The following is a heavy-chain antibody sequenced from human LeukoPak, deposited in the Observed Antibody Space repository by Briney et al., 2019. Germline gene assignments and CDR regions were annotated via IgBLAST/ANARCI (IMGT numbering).Heavy chain of an antibody. Sequence: KPSETLSLTCTGSGGSISSSSYYWGWIRQPPGKGLEWIGSMYYSGSTCYNPSLKSRVTISVDTSKNHFSLKLRSVTAADTAVYYCASLGYSGYESGVYWGQGTLVTVSS. J-gene: IGHJ4*02. D-gene: IGHD5-12*01. CDR2: MYYSGST. CDR1: GGSISSSSYY. V-gene: IGHV4-39*02. CDR3: ASLGYSGYESGVY.